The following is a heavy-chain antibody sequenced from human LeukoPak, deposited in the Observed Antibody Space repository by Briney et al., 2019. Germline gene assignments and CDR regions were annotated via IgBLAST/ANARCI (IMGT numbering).Heavy chain of an antibody. CDR2: IHYSEST. D-gene: IGHD5-12*01. V-gene: IGHV4-31*03. J-gene: IGHJ4*02. CDR3: ARHIVAGPDY. Sequence: SETLSLTCTVSGGPISSGDYYWSWIRQHPGKGLEWIGYIHYSESTYYNPSLKSRVTISVDTSKNQFSLKLSSVTAADTAVYYCARHIVAGPDYWGQGTLVTVSS. CDR1: GGPISSGDYY.